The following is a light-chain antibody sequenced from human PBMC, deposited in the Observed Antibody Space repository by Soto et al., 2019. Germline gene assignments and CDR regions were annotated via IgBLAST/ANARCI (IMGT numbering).Light chain of an antibody. J-gene: IGLJ1*01. CDR3: CPFVGISAYL. CDR1: SRDVGSYNL. V-gene: IGLV2-23*01. CDR2: EGT. Sequence: ALTQPASVSGSPGQSIIISCTGTSRDVGSYNLVSWYQQHPGNAPKLIIYEGTKRPSGVSYRFSGSKSGNTASLTISGVKEGNEGGSHCCPFVGISAYLFGRGPKATVL.